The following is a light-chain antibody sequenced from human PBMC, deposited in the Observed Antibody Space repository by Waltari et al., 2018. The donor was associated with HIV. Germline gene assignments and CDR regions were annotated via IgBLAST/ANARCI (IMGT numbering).Light chain of an antibody. CDR2: ITH. J-gene: IGLJ2*01. CDR1: SSNIGAGYD. Sequence: QSVLTQPPSVSGAPGQRVSISCTGSSSNIGAGYDVHWYQQLPGTAPKLLVFITHNRPSGFPDRFSGSKSGTSASPAITGLQPEDEAHYYCQSYDRSLSVVFGGGTKLTVL. V-gene: IGLV1-40*01. CDR3: QSYDRSLSVV.